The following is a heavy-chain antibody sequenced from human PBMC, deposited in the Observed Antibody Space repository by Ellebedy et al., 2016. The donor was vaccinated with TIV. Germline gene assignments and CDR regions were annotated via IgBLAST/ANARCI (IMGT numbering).Heavy chain of an antibody. CDR2: ISSDGSNK. J-gene: IGHJ4*02. V-gene: IGHV3-30*03. CDR3: ARGGSSGSSDY. D-gene: IGHD3-10*01. Sequence: GESLKISXVASGFTFRSHGIYWVRQAPGKGLEWVAVISSDGSNKYYADSVKGRFTISRDNSKNTLYLQMNSLRAEDMAVYYCARGGSSGSSDYWGQGTLVTVSS. CDR1: GFTFRSHG.